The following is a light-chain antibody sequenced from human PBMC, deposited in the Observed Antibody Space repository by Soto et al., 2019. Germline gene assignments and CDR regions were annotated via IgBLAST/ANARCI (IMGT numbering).Light chain of an antibody. CDR3: TSYTSDNRSYV. CDR1: SSDVGGYNY. CDR2: EVS. J-gene: IGLJ1*01. V-gene: IGLV2-14*01. Sequence: QSALTQPASVSGSPGQSITISCTGTSSDVGGYNYVSWYQQHPGKAPKLMIYEVSNRPSGVSNRFSGSKSANTASLTISGLQADDEAHYYCTSYTSDNRSYVFGTGTKLTVL.